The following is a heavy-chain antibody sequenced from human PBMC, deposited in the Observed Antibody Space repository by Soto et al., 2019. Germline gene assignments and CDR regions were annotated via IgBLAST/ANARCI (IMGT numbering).Heavy chain of an antibody. CDR1: GFTFSSYA. CDR3: AKEPGFWDYGGNSRWFDP. Sequence: GGSLRLSCAASGFTFSSYAMSWVRQAPGKGLEWVSAISGSGGSTYYADSVKGRFTISRDNSKNTLYLQMNSLRAEDTAVYYCAKEPGFWDYGGNSRWFDPWGQGTLVTVSS. D-gene: IGHD4-17*01. V-gene: IGHV3-23*01. CDR2: ISGSGGST. J-gene: IGHJ5*02.